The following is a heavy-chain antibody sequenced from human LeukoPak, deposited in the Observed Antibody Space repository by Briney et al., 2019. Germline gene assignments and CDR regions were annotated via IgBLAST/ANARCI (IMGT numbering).Heavy chain of an antibody. J-gene: IGHJ4*02. D-gene: IGHD5-18*01. Sequence: GGSLRLSCAASGFTFSDYYMSWIRQAPGKGLEWVSYISSSGSTIYCADSVKGRFTISRDNAKNSLYLQMNSLRAEDTAVYYCARVAGRGYSYGYLDYWGQGTLVTVSS. CDR3: ARVAGRGYSYGYLDY. V-gene: IGHV3-11*01. CDR2: ISSSGSTI. CDR1: GFTFSDYY.